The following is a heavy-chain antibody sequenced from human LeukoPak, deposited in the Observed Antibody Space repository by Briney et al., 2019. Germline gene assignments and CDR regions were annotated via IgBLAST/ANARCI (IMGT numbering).Heavy chain of an antibody. V-gene: IGHV3-23*01. CDR2: TGISSVNT. Sequence: PGGSLRLSCAASGFTFTRYAVTWVRQAPGKGLEWVCTTGISSVNTLCGDSVNGRFTISRDNSKNTLDLQMNNLRVDDTAVYYCATGDGIGKQPRVYYFDNWGQGTLVAVSS. CDR1: GFTFTRYA. CDR3: ATGDGIGKQPRVYYFDN. D-gene: IGHD5-24*01. J-gene: IGHJ4*02.